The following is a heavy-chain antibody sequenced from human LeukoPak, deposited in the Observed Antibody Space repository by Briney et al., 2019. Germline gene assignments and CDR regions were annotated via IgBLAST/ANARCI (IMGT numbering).Heavy chain of an antibody. CDR3: AAGPSSNGHQLPY. V-gene: IGHV3-74*01. D-gene: IGHD4-11*01. J-gene: IGHJ4*02. Sequence: GGSLRLSCEASGFTFSGYWMHWVRHAPGKGLVWVSRMSSDSTRSSHADSVKGRFTISRDNAKKMVYLQMNSLRVEDSAVYYCAAGPSSNGHQLPYWGQGTLVTVSS. CDR1: GFTFSGYW. CDR2: MSSDSTRS.